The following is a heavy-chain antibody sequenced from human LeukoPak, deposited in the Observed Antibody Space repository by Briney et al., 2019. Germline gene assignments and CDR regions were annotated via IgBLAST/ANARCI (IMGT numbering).Heavy chain of an antibody. CDR2: IYYSGST. Sequence: SETLSLTCTVSGGSISSYYWSWIRQPPGKGLEWIGYIYYSGSTNYNPSLKSRVTISLDTSKNQFSLKLSSVTAADTAVYYCARGGYSYGYGDYWGQGTLVTVSS. CDR1: GGSISSYY. J-gene: IGHJ4*02. V-gene: IGHV4-59*01. D-gene: IGHD5-18*01. CDR3: ARGGYSYGYGDY.